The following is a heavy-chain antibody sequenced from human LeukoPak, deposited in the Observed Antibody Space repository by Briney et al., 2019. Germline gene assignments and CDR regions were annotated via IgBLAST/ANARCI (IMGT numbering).Heavy chain of an antibody. CDR2: IKQDGSEK. J-gene: IGHJ6*03. D-gene: IGHD6-13*01. CDR3: AREGDRSSSWCTGYYYYYMDV. CDR1: VFTYSIYY. Sequence: GRSLRLFCAASVFTYSIYYMSWVRQAPGRGLECVANIKQDGSEKYYVDSVKGRFTISRDNAKNSLYLQMNSLRAEDTAVYYCAREGDRSSSWCTGYYYYYMDVWGKGTTVTVSS. V-gene: IGHV3-7*01.